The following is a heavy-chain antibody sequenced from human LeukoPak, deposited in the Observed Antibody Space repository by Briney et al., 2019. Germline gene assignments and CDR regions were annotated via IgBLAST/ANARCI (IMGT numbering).Heavy chain of an antibody. CDR3: ARGSTYYYDSSGYSS. CDR1: GGSFSGYY. V-gene: IGHV4-34*01. D-gene: IGHD3-22*01. Sequence: SETLSLTCAVYGGSFSGYYWSWIRQPPGKGLEWIGEINHSGSTNYNPSLKSRVTISVDTSKNQFSLKLSSVTAADTAVYYCARGSTYYYDSSGYSSWGQGTQVTVSS. CDR2: INHSGST. J-gene: IGHJ5*02.